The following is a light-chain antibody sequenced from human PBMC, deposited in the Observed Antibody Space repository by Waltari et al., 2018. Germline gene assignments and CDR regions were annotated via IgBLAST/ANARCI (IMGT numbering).Light chain of an antibody. V-gene: IGKV2-30*01. CDR3: LQGTHWPLT. J-gene: IGKJ4*01. CDR2: KVS. CDR1: QTLVYGDGNTY. Sequence: DVVMTQSPLSLPVTLGQPASISCRSSQTLVYGDGNTYLGWFQQRPGQSPRRLLYKVSYRASGVPDRFSGSGSGTDFTLKISRVEAEDVGVYYCLQGTHWPLTFGGGTKVEIK.